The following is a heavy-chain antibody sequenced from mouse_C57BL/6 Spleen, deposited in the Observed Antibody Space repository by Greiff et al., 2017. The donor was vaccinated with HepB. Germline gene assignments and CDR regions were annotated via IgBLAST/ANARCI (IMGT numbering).Heavy chain of an antibody. CDR1: GYAFSSYW. D-gene: IGHD3-1*01. J-gene: IGHJ2*01. V-gene: IGHV1-80*01. CDR3: ARRGGYAPPYYFDY. Sequence: QVQLQQSGAELVKPGASVKISCKASGYAFSSYWMNWVKQRPGKGLEWIGQIYPGDGDTNYNGKFKGKATLTADKSSSTAYMQLSSLTSEDSAVYFCARRGGYAPPYYFDYWGQGTTLTVSS. CDR2: IYPGDGDT.